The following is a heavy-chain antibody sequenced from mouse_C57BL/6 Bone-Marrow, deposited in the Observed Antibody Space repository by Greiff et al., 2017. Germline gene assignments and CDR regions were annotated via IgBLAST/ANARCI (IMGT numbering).Heavy chain of an antibody. J-gene: IGHJ4*01. CDR2: ISNGGGST. CDR3: ARLGLREGYYAMDY. V-gene: IGHV5-12*01. Sequence: EVQLVESGGGLVQPGGSLKLSCAASGFTFSDYYMYWVRQTPEKRLEWVAYISNGGGSTYYPDTVKGRFTISRDNAKNTLYLQMSRLKSEDTAMYYCARLGLREGYYAMDYWGQGTSVTVSS. D-gene: IGHD2-4*01. CDR1: GFTFSDYY.